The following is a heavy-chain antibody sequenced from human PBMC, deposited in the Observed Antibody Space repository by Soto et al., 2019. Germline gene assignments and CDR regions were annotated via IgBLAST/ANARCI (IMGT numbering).Heavy chain of an antibody. D-gene: IGHD1-26*01. CDR2: ISGSGGST. CDR1: GFTFSSYA. J-gene: IGHJ4*02. Sequence: PGGSLRLSCAASGFTFSSYAMSWVRQAPGKGLEWVSAISGSGGSTYYADSVKGRSTISRDNSKNTLYLQMNSLRAEDTAVYYCAKDRGQWELPSSFFDYWGQGTLVTVSS. CDR3: AKDRGQWELPSSFFDY. V-gene: IGHV3-23*01.